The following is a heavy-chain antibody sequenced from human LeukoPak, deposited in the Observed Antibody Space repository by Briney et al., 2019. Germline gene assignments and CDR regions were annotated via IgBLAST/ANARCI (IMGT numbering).Heavy chain of an antibody. J-gene: IGHJ3*02. CDR3: AKDLANWNDRGIFDI. CDR1: GFTFSSYA. CDR2: ISGSGGST. V-gene: IGHV3-23*01. D-gene: IGHD1-1*01. Sequence: PGGSLRLSCAASGFTFSSYAMSWVRQTPGKGLEWVSAISGSGGSTYYADSVKGRFTISRDNSKNTLYLLMNSLRAEDTAVYYCAKDLANWNDRGIFDIWGQGTMVTVSS.